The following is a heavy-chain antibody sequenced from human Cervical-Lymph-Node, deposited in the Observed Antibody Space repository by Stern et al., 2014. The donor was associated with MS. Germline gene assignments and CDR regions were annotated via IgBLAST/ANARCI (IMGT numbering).Heavy chain of an antibody. D-gene: IGHD6-6*01. CDR2: ISAYNGNT. J-gene: IGHJ4*02. CDR1: GYTFTDYG. CDR3: ARSSFSNSSLFDY. V-gene: IGHV1-18*01. Sequence: QVQLVQSGAEVRKPGTSVKVSCKASGYTFTDYGITWVRQAPGQGLEWMGWISAYNGNTSYAQMLQGRVTMTTDKSTSTAYMELRSLNSDDTAIYFCARSSFSNSSLFDYWGQGTLLTVSS.